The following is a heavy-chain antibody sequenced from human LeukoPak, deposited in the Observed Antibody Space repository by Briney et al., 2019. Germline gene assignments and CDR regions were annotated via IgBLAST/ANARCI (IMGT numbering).Heavy chain of an antibody. D-gene: IGHD6-19*01. CDR2: INHSGST. CDR1: GGSFSGYY. V-gene: IGHV4-34*01. CDR3: ARSAVAASGGFDY. J-gene: IGHJ4*02. Sequence: SETLSLTCAVYGGSFSGYYWSWIRQPPGKGLEWIGEINHSGSTNYNPSLKSRVTISVDTSKNQFSLKLSSVTAADTAVYYCARSAVAASGGFDYWGQGTLVTVSS.